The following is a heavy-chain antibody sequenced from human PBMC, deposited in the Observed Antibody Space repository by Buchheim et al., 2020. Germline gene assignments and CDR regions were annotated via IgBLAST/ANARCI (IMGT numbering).Heavy chain of an antibody. CDR3: AKDSSSGWYSIFDY. CDR1: GFTFSSYG. CDR2: ISYDGSNK. D-gene: IGHD6-19*01. V-gene: IGHV3-30*18. J-gene: IGHJ4*02. Sequence: QVQLVESGGGVVQTGRSLRLSCAASGFTFSSYGMHWVRQAPGKGLEWVAVISYDGSNKYYADSVKGRFTISRDNSKNTLYLQTICLRAEDTAEYYCAKDSSSGWYSIFDYWGQGTL.